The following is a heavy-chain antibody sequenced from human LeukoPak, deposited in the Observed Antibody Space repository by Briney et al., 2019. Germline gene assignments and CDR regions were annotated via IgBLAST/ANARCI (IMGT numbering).Heavy chain of an antibody. Sequence: SQTLSLTCEISGDSVSSKSATWNWIRQSPSRGLEWLGRTYYQSKWKYGYGVSVKSRITINPDTSKNQFSLHLNSVTPEDTAVYYCARSEAGTIDYWGQGTLVTVSS. J-gene: IGHJ4*02. CDR1: GDSVSSKSAT. D-gene: IGHD6-13*01. CDR3: ARSEAGTIDY. V-gene: IGHV6-1*01. CDR2: TYYQSKWKY.